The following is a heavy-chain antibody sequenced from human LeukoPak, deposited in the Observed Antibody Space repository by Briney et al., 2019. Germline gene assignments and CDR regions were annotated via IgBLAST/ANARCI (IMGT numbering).Heavy chain of an antibody. D-gene: IGHD3-10*01. CDR2: IKQDGSEK. V-gene: IGHV3-7*01. CDR1: GFTFSSYW. J-gene: IGHJ6*03. CDR3: ARLWFADLGYYYMDV. Sequence: GGSLRLSCAASGFTFSSYWMSWVRQAPGKGLEWVANIKQDGSEKYYVDSVKGRFTISRDNAKNSLYLQMNSLRAEDTAVYYCARLWFADLGYYYMDVWGKGTTVTISS.